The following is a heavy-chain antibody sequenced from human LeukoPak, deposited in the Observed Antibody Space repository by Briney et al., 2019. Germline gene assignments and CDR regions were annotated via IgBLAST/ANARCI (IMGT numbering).Heavy chain of an antibody. Sequence: SETLSLTCAVSGGSISSGGYSWSWIRQPPGKGLEWIGYIYRSGSTYYNPSLKSRVTISVDRSKNQFSLKLSSVTAADTAVYYCARVGYYDTLDYWGQGTLVTVSS. CDR3: ARVGYYDTLDY. V-gene: IGHV4-30-2*01. D-gene: IGHD3-22*01. CDR2: IYRSGST. CDR1: GGSISSGGYS. J-gene: IGHJ4*02.